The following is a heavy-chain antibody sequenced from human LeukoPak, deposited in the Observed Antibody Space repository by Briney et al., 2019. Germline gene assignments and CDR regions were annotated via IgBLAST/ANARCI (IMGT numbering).Heavy chain of an antibody. CDR2: INHSGNT. V-gene: IGHV4-34*01. J-gene: IGHJ4*02. Sequence: PSETLSLTCAVYGGSFSGYFWTWLRQPPGKGLEWIGEINHSGNTNYNPSLKSRVTISVDTSKNHFSLKLSSVTAADTAVYYCARANVIIPAPYYFDYWGQGTLVTVSS. D-gene: IGHD2-2*01. CDR1: GGSFSGYF. CDR3: ARANVIIPAPYYFDY.